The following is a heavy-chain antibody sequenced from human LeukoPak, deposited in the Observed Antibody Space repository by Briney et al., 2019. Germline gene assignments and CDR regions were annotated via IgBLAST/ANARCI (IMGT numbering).Heavy chain of an antibody. CDR1: GGSISSYY. CDR2: IYYSGRT. CDR3: ARAETYSSGWYDPFFDY. J-gene: IGHJ4*02. D-gene: IGHD6-19*01. V-gene: IGHV4-59*01. Sequence: SETLSLTCSVSGGSISSYYWSWIRQPPGRGLEWIGYIYYSGRTSYNPSLQSRVTISVDTSKNQFSLRLSSVTAADTAVYHCARAETYSSGWYDPFFDYWGQGTLVTVST.